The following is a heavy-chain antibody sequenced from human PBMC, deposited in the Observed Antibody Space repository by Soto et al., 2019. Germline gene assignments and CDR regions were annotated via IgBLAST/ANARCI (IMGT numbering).Heavy chain of an antibody. Sequence: WGSLRLSCAASGFTFNHYAIIWGRHSAFKWLEWVSIIIANGGTFYADSVKGRFTISRDNSKNTVYLQMSSLRVEDTAIYYCAKDYTVAADPSSVILFDYWGQGALVTVSS. CDR1: GFTFNHYA. V-gene: IGHV3-23*01. CDR3: AKDYTVAADPSSVILFDY. J-gene: IGHJ4*02. D-gene: IGHD2-15*01. CDR2: IIANGGT.